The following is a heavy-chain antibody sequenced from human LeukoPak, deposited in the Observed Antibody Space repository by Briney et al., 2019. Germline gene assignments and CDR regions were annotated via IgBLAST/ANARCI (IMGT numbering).Heavy chain of an antibody. Sequence: SQTLSLTCTVSGGSISSFHWSWIRQPPGKGLEWIGYVYYTGSTNYNPSLKSRVTISVDTSQSQFSLKMNSVTAADTAVYYCTRDQYHFDRDYFNYYMDVWGKGTTVTVSS. V-gene: IGHV4-59*01. CDR2: VYYTGST. CDR3: TRDQYHFDRDYFNYYMDV. J-gene: IGHJ6*03. CDR1: GGSISSFH. D-gene: IGHD3-22*01.